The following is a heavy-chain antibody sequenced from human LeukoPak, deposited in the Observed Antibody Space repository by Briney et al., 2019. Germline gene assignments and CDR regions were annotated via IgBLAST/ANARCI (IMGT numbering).Heavy chain of an antibody. CDR3: AREWVVLAAAIFY. V-gene: IGHV1-69*06. J-gene: IGHJ4*02. Sequence: SVKVSCKASGGTFSSYAISWVRQAPGQGLEWMGGIIPIFGTANYAQKFQGRVTITADKSTSTAYMELSSLRSEDTAVYYCAREWVVLAAAIFYWGQGTLVTVSS. CDR2: IIPIFGTA. D-gene: IGHD2-15*01. CDR1: GGTFSSYA.